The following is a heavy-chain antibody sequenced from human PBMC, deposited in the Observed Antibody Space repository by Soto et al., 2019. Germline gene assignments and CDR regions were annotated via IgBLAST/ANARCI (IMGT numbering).Heavy chain of an antibody. Sequence: PSETLSLTCPVSGDSISSGNQYWSWIRQPPGKGLEWIGYIFYSGTAYYNPSLKSRLTISVDTSKNQFSLKLSSVTAADTAVYYCARTDYGTAYFDPWGQGSLVTVSS. D-gene: IGHD3-10*01. V-gene: IGHV4-30-4*01. CDR3: ARTDYGTAYFDP. J-gene: IGHJ5*02. CDR1: GDSISSGNQY. CDR2: IFYSGTA.